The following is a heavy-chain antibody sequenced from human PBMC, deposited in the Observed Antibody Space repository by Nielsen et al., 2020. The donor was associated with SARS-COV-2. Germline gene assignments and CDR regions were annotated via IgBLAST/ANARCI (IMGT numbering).Heavy chain of an antibody. CDR3: ASLNHYFYYGMDV. CDR1: GFTFSDYY. Sequence: GGSLRLSCAASGFTFSDYYMSWIRQAPGKGLEWVSYISSSGSTIYYADSVKGRFTISRDNAKNSLYLQMNSLRAEDTAVYYCASLNHYFYYGMDVWGQGTTVTVSS. J-gene: IGHJ6*02. V-gene: IGHV3-11*04. CDR2: ISSSGSTI.